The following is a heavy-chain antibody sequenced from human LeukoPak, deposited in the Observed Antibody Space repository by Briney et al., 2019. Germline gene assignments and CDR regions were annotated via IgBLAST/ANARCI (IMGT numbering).Heavy chain of an antibody. CDR3: ARASYRYSYGVYY. V-gene: IGHV1-8*01. CDR2: MNPNSGNT. Sequence: ASVKVSCKASGYTFTSYDINWVRQATGQGLEWMGWMNPNSGNTGYAQKFQGRVTMPRNTSISTAYMELSSLTSEASAVYYSARASYRYSYGVYYWGGATLVTVSS. D-gene: IGHD5-18*01. CDR1: GYTFTSYD. J-gene: IGHJ4*02.